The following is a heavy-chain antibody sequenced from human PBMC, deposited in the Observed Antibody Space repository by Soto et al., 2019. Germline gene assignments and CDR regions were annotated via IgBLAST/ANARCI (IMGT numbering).Heavy chain of an antibody. D-gene: IGHD5-18*01. Sequence: SETLSLTCTVSGDSIGIGGYYWNWIRQHPGKGLEWIGYISYTGSTYYNPSLKSRVTISVDTSKNQFSLKLSSVTVADTAVYYCARGYGRNFDYWGQGTLVTVSS. V-gene: IGHV4-31*03. J-gene: IGHJ4*02. CDR2: ISYTGST. CDR1: GDSIGIGGYY. CDR3: ARGYGRNFDY.